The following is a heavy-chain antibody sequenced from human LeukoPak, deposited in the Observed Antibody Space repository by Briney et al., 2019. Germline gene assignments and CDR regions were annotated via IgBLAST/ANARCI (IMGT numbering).Heavy chain of an antibody. CDR1: GGSFSGYY. CDR2: INHSEST. V-gene: IGHV4-34*01. J-gene: IGHJ5*02. CDR3: ASLYYYGSGKEYNWFDP. D-gene: IGHD3-10*01. Sequence: KPSETLSLTCAVYGGSFSGYYWSWIRQPPGKGLEWIGEINHSESTNYNPSLKSRVTISVDTSKNQFSLKLSSVTAADTAVYYCASLYYYGSGKEYNWFDPWGQGTLVTVSS.